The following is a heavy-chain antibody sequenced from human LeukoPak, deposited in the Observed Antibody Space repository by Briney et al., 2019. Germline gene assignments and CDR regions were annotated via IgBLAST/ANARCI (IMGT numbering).Heavy chain of an antibody. Sequence: PGGSLRLSCAASGFTFDDYAMHWVRQAPGKGLEWVSGISWNSGSIGYADSVKGRFTISRDNAKNSLYLQMNSLRAEDTAVYYCARDPWMIVPFDIWGQGTMVTVSS. J-gene: IGHJ3*02. CDR2: ISWNSGSI. CDR1: GFTFDDYA. D-gene: IGHD3-22*01. CDR3: ARDPWMIVPFDI. V-gene: IGHV3-9*01.